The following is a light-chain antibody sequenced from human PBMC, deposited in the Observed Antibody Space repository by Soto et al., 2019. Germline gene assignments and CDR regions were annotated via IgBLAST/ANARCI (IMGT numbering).Light chain of an antibody. CDR2: RGS. CDR1: QSLLHSDGNNY. J-gene: IGKJ3*01. Sequence: DIVMTQSPLYLPVTPGEPASISCRSSQSLLHSDGNNYLAWYLQKPGQSPQLLIYRGSNRATGVPDRFSGSGSGTDFTLKISRVEAEDVGVYYCMHGTQTPHFFTFGPGTKVDIK. CDR3: MHGTQTPHFFT. V-gene: IGKV2-28*01.